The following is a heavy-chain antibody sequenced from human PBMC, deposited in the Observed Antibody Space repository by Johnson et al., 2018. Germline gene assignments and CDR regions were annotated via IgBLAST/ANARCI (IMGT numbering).Heavy chain of an antibody. V-gene: IGHV4-31*03. CDR1: GGSISSGGYY. D-gene: IGHD3-22*01. CDR2: IYHSGST. Sequence: QVQLQESGPGLVKPSQTLSLTCTVSGGSISSGGYYWSWIRQPPGKGLEWIGYIYHSGSTYYNPSLQSRVTITVDTSRNQFSLKLSSVTAADTPVYFCAGEGVGVYDSNGSFAFDIWGQGTMVTVSS. J-gene: IGHJ3*02. CDR3: AGEGVGVYDSNGSFAFDI.